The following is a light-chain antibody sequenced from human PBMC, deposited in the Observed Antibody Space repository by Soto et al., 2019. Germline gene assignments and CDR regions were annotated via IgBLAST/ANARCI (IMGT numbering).Light chain of an antibody. CDR3: QSYDSRLSAYV. Sequence: QSVWTQPPSVSGAPGQRVTISCTGSNSNIGAVYDVHCYLQLPGKPPKLLVNTNNNRPPGVPDRFSGPKSGTWASLALTGLQAEDDDAYYCQSYDSRLSAYVFGTGTKVTVL. J-gene: IGLJ1*01. CDR2: TNN. V-gene: IGLV1-40*01. CDR1: NSNIGAVYD.